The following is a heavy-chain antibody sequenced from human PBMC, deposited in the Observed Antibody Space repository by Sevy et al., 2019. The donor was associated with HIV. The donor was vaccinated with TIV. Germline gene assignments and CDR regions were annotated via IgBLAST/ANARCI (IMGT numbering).Heavy chain of an antibody. V-gene: IGHV1-8*01. CDR1: GYTFTSYD. CDR2: MNPNSGNT. D-gene: IGHD3-10*01. CDR3: ARGPLLWFGELFPIDY. J-gene: IGHJ4*02. Sequence: ASVKVSCKASGYTFTSYDINWVRQATGQGLEWTGWMNPNSGNTGDAQKFQGRVTMTRNTSISTAYMELSSLRSEDTAVYYCARGPLLWFGELFPIDYWGQGTLVTVSS.